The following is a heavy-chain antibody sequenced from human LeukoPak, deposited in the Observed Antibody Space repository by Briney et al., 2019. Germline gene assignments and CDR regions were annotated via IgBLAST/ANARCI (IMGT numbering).Heavy chain of an antibody. CDR3: AHRRGYYDSSGYDYFDY. D-gene: IGHD3-22*01. CDR2: IYWNDDK. Sequence: ESGPTLVKPTQTLTLTCTFSGFSLRTSGVGVGWIRQPPVKALEWLALIYWNDDKRYSPSLKSRLTITKDTSKNQVVLTMTNMDPVDTATYYCAHRRGYYDSSGYDYFDYWGQGTLVTVSS. J-gene: IGHJ4*02. CDR1: GFSLRTSGVG. V-gene: IGHV2-5*01.